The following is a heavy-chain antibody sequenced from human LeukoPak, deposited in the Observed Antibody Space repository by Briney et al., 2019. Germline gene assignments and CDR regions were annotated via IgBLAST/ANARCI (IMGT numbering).Heavy chain of an antibody. CDR2: FDPKDGET. Sequence: ASVKVSCKVSGNTLSELSIHWVRQTPGEGLEWMGGFDPKDGETIYAEKFQARVTMTEDTSTDTAYMQLTNLRSEDTAVYFCATEAELAWAPYYYGLDVWGQGTTVTVSS. V-gene: IGHV1-24*01. CDR3: ATEAELAWAPYYYGLDV. D-gene: IGHD3-10*01. J-gene: IGHJ6*02. CDR1: GNTLSELS.